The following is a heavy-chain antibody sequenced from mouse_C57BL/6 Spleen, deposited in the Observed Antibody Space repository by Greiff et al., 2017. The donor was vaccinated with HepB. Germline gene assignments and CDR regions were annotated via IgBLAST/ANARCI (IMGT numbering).Heavy chain of an antibody. CDR2: INPNNGGT. V-gene: IGHV1-22*01. J-gene: IGHJ3*01. CDR3: ARKGGSSGWFAY. CDR1: GYTFTDYN. D-gene: IGHD3-2*02. Sequence: EVQLQQSGPELVKPGASVKMSCKASGYTFTDYNMHWVKQSHGKSLEWIGYINPNNGGTSYNQKFKGKATLTVNKSSSTAYMELRSLTSEDSAVYYCARKGGSSGWFAYWGQGTLVTVSA.